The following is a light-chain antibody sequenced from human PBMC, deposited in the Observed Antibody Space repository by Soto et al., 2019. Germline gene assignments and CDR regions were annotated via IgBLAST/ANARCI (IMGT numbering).Light chain of an antibody. CDR1: QSVSSN. V-gene: IGKV3-15*01. Sequence: EIVMTQSPATLSVSPEERATLSCRASQSVSSNLAWYQQKPGQAPRLLIYGASTRATGIPARFSGSGSGTEFTLTIGSLQSEDFAVYYCQQYNNWPPMAFGQGTKVEIK. CDR3: QQYNNWPPMA. CDR2: GAS. J-gene: IGKJ1*01.